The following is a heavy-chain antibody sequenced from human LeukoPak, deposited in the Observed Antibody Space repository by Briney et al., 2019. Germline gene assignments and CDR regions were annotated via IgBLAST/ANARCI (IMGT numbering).Heavy chain of an antibody. D-gene: IGHD1-26*01. V-gene: IGHV4-59*01. CDR3: ARGVGGGDRYFDY. CDR2: IHYTGYT. J-gene: IGHJ4*02. CDR1: SDSISSYY. Sequence: PSETLSLTCSVSSDSISSYYWSWIRQPPGKGLEWIAYIHYTGYTEYNPSPKSRVTISGDTSKRQFSLKVSSVTAADTAVYYCARGVGGGDRYFDYWGQGTLVTVSS.